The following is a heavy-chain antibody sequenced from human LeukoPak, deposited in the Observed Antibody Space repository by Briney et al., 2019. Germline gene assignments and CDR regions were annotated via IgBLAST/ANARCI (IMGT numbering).Heavy chain of an antibody. V-gene: IGHV1-69*05. CDR1: GGTFSSYV. CDR2: IIPIFGTA. D-gene: IGHD3-22*01. Sequence: SVKVSCKASGGTFSSYVLSWVRQPPGQGVEWMGGIIPIFGTANYAQKFQGRVTITTDKSTSTAYMELSSLRSEDTAVYYRASSHDSSGYYYDSLDYWGQGTLVTVSS. J-gene: IGHJ4*02. CDR3: ASSHDSSGYYYDSLDY.